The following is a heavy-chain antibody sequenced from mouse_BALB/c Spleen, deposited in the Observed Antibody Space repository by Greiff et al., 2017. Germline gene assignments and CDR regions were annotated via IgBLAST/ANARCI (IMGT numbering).Heavy chain of an antibody. V-gene: IGHV1S56*01. D-gene: IGHD1-2*01. J-gene: IGHJ2*01. CDR1: GYTFTSYY. CDR3: ARGALRLPLYYFDY. Sequence: QVQLQQSGPELVKPGASVKMSCKASGYTFTSYYIHWVKQRPGQGLEWIGWIYPGDGSTKYNEKFKGKTTLTADKSSSTAYMLLSSLTSEDSAIYFCARGALRLPLYYFDYWGQGTTLTVSS. CDR2: IYPGDGST.